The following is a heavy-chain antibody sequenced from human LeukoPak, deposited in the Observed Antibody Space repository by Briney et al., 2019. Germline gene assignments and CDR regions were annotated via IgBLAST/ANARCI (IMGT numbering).Heavy chain of an antibody. CDR2: ISKNSDSI. Sequence: GGSLRLSCAASGFSFSDYNMNWVRQAPGKGLEWLSSISKNSDSIYYAGSVKGRFTISRDNAKNSLYLQMNSLRAEDTAMYYCATDSRSCRYWGQGTLVTVSS. CDR3: ATDSRSCRY. J-gene: IGHJ4*02. CDR1: GFSFSDYN. V-gene: IGHV3-21*04.